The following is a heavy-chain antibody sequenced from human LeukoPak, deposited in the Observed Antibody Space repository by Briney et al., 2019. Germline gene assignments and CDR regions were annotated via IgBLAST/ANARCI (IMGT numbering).Heavy chain of an antibody. CDR1: GGSIRGDH. Sequence: PSETLSLTCIVSGGSIRGDHWSWIRQPPGKGLEWIGYIYYSGSTNYNPSLKSRVTISVDTSKNQFSLKLSSVTAADTAVYYCARESIAVAGQLDYWGQGTLVTVSS. CDR2: IYYSGST. CDR3: ARESIAVAGQLDY. V-gene: IGHV4-59*01. J-gene: IGHJ4*02. D-gene: IGHD6-19*01.